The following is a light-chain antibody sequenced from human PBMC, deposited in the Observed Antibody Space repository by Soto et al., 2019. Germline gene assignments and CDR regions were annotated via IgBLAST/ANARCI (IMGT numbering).Light chain of an antibody. J-gene: IGKJ1*01. CDR3: HQYHVWPWT. V-gene: IGKV3D-15*01. CDR2: GAS. CDR1: QSVSSTH. Sequence: EVGLKQSQATRSLSPGEIATVSSRASQSVSSTHLAWYKQKPGQAPRLLIYGASTRATGIPASFSGSGSGTEFTLTISSLQSEDFAVYYCHQYHVWPWTFGQGTNVEI.